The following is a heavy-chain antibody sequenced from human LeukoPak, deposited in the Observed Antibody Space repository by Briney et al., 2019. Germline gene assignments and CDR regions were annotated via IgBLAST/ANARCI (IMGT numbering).Heavy chain of an antibody. Sequence: PSETLSLTCAVSGGSISSSNLWSWVRQPPGKGLEWIGEIYHSGSTNYNPSLKSRVTISADKSKNQISLKLSSVTAADTAVYYCARSFRYSGYDYWFDPWGQGTQVTVSS. CDR1: GGSISSSNL. D-gene: IGHD5-12*01. CDR2: IYHSGST. CDR3: ARSFRYSGYDYWFDP. V-gene: IGHV4-4*02. J-gene: IGHJ5*02.